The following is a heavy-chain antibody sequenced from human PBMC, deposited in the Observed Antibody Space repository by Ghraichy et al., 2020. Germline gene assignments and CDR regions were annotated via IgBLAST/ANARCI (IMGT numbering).Heavy chain of an antibody. CDR1: GFTFSDHY. J-gene: IGHJ4*02. D-gene: IGHD1-26*01. CDR3: ARDRTYSGSYYFDY. CDR2: TRNKANSYTT. Sequence: SCAASGFTFSDHYMDWVRQAPGKGLEWVGRTRNKANSYTTEYAASVKGSFTISRDDSKNSLYLQMNSLKTEDTAVYYCARDRTYSGSYYFDYWGQGTLVTVSS. V-gene: IGHV3-72*01.